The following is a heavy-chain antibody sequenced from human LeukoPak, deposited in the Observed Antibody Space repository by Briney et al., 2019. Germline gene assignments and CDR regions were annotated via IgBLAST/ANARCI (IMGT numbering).Heavy chain of an antibody. V-gene: IGHV4-38-2*01. J-gene: IGHJ4*02. Sequence: SSETLSLTCDVSGYSITNGYYWGWIRQPPGKGLQWIGSIHHSGATSYNPSLKTRVTTSVDTSENQFSLRLSSVTAADKAVYFCAVSFGGYDAGFYWGQGTLVTVSS. D-gene: IGHD3-3*01. CDR2: IHHSGAT. CDR1: GYSITNGYY. CDR3: AVSFGGYDAGFY.